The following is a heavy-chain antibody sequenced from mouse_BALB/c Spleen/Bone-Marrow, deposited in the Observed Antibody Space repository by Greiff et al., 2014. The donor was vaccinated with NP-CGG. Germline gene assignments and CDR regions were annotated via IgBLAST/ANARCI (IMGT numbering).Heavy chain of an antibody. CDR2: IDPAKGNT. V-gene: IGHV14-3*02. Sequence: EVKLVESGAELVKPGASVKLSCTASGFNIKDSYLHWVKQRPEQGLDWIGRIDPAKGNTNYDPKFQGKATITADTSSNTAYLQLGSLTSEDTAVYFCARNYPFAYWGQGTLVTVSA. CDR1: GFNIKDSY. CDR3: ARNYPFAY. J-gene: IGHJ3*01. D-gene: IGHD2-1*01.